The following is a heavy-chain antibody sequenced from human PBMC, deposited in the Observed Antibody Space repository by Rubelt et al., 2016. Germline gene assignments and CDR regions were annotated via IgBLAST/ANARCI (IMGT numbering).Heavy chain of an antibody. D-gene: IGHD2-2*01. Sequence: TFTNYGISWVRQAPGQGLEWMGWISAYSGNANYAQKLQGRVTMTTDTSTSTAYLELRSLRSDDTAVYYCATGIVVVPAHVPSRDYWGQGTLVTVSS. CDR3: ATGIVVVPAHVPSRDY. CDR1: TFTNYG. V-gene: IGHV1-18*01. CDR2: ISAYSGNA. J-gene: IGHJ4*02.